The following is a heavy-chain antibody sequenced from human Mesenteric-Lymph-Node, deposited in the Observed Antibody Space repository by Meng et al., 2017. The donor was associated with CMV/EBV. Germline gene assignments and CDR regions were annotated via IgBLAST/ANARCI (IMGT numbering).Heavy chain of an antibody. CDR3: ARGSDCSGTSCYSLYYYGMDV. Sequence: ETLSLTCAASGFTFSTYSMNWVRQAPGKGLEWVSYISSSSSIISYADSVKGRVTISRDNAKNSLSLQMNNLRAEDTAVYYCARGSDCSGTSCYSLYYYGMDVWGQGTTVTVSS. CDR1: GFTFSTYS. D-gene: IGHD2-2*01. CDR2: ISSSSSII. V-gene: IGHV3-48*04. J-gene: IGHJ6*02.